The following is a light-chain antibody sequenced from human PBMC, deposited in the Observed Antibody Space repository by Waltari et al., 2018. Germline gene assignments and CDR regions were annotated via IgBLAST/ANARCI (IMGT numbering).Light chain of an antibody. CDR1: RSDVGRYNY. V-gene: IGLV2-14*03. CDR3: GSYSGTTTYV. Sequence: QSALAQPASVSGSPAQSITISCTGTRSDVGRYNYVSWYQQLPGKATKVIIYDVSDRPSGVSTRFSGSKSGNTASLTISGLQAEDEADYYCGSYSGTTTYVFGTGTYVTVL. J-gene: IGLJ1*01. CDR2: DVS.